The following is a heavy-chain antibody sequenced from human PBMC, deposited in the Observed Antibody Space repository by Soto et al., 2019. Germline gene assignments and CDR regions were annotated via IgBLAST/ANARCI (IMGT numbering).Heavy chain of an antibody. CDR3: SRQASDFWSGKPQYYMDV. CDR1: GFTFSGYA. V-gene: IGHV3-73*01. CDR2: IRSKGNKYAT. Sequence: EVQLVESGGGLVQPGGSLKLSCAASGFTFSGYALHWVRQASGKGLEWVGRIRSKGNKYATAYGASLKGRFTISRDESKNTAYLQMNSLNTEDTAVYYCSRQASDFWSGKPQYYMDVWGKGTTVTVS. D-gene: IGHD3-3*01. J-gene: IGHJ6*03.